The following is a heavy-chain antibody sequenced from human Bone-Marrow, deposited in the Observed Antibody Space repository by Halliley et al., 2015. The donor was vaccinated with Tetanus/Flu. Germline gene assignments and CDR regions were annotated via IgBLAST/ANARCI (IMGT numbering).Heavy chain of an antibody. J-gene: IGHJ4*02. CDR2: IYNSGSP. CDR3: ATSARGGNSLDY. D-gene: IGHD3-10*01. V-gene: IGHV4-59*01. Sequence: LEWIGNIYNSGSPSYNPPLKSRVSISVDTSKNQFSLRLSSVTAADTAVYYCATSARGGNSLDYWGQGTLVTVSS.